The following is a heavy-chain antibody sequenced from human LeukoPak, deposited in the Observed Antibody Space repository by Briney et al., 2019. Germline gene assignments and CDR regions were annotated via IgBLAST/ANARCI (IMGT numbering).Heavy chain of an antibody. J-gene: IGHJ6*04. Sequence: GGSLRLSCAASGCTFSGYWMSWLRQPPGKGREWVANIKQDGGEKYYVDSVKGRFTISRDNAKNSLYLQMNSLRAEDTAVYYCARDRGFGQADVWGKGTTVTVSS. D-gene: IGHD3-10*01. CDR1: GCTFSGYW. CDR3: ARDRGFGQADV. CDR2: IKQDGGEK. V-gene: IGHV3-7*01.